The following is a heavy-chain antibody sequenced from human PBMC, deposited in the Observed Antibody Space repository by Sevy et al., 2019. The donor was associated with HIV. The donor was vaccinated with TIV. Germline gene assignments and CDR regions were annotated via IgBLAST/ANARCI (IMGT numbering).Heavy chain of an antibody. CDR1: GFTFSSYG. Sequence: GGSLRLSCAASGFTFSSYGMHWVRQAPGKGLEWVAVIWYDGSNKYYADSVKGRLTISKDNSKNTLYLQMNSLRVEDTAAYYCARGELNYDFWSGSRGPFDYWGQGTLVTVSS. J-gene: IGHJ4*02. CDR2: IWYDGSNK. CDR3: ARGELNYDFWSGSRGPFDY. V-gene: IGHV3-33*01. D-gene: IGHD3-3*01.